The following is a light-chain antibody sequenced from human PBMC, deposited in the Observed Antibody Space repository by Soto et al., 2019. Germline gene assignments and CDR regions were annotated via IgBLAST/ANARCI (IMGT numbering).Light chain of an antibody. Sequence: IQLTQSPSSLSASVGDRVTITCRASQGISSYLAWYQQKPGKAPNLLIYAASTLQSGVPSRFIGSGSGTDFTLTISSLQPEDSATYYCQQLDSYPITFGQGTRLEIK. CDR3: QQLDSYPIT. V-gene: IGKV1-9*01. CDR1: QGISSY. CDR2: AAS. J-gene: IGKJ5*01.